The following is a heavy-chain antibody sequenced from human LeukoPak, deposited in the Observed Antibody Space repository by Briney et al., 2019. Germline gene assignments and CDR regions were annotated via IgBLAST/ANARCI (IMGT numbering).Heavy chain of an antibody. CDR2: ISRASTGSTI. Sequence: HPGGSLRLSCAASGFTCSTYNMNWVRQTPGKGLEWVAFISRASTGSTIYYADSVKGRFTISRDNAKNSLYLQMNSLRAEDTAVYYCARERQLTYYYDLDYWGQGTLVTVSS. J-gene: IGHJ4*02. CDR1: GFTCSTYN. V-gene: IGHV3-48*04. D-gene: IGHD3-22*01. CDR3: ARERQLTYYYDLDY.